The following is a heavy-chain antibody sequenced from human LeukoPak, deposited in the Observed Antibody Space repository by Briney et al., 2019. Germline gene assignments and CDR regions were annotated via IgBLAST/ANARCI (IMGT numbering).Heavy chain of an antibody. J-gene: IGHJ4*02. D-gene: IGHD2-15*01. Sequence: GASVKVSCKASGYTFTTYGIIWVRQAPGQGLEWMGWISGYNGNTNHAQKFRGRVTMTTDTSTSTAYMELRSLRSDDTAVYYCARASAQWSDYWGQGTLVTVSS. CDR3: ARASAQWSDY. CDR1: GYTFTTYG. V-gene: IGHV1-18*01. CDR2: ISGYNGNT.